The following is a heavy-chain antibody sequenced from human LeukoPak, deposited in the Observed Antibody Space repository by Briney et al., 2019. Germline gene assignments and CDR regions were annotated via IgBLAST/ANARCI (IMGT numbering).Heavy chain of an antibody. V-gene: IGHV3-11*01. Sequence: GGSLRLSCAASGFTFNSYAMSWIRQAPGKGLEWVSYISSSGSIVYYADSVKGRFTISRDNAKNSLYLQMNSLRAEDTAVYYCARDRYSGSYPLDYWGQGTLVTVSS. CDR2: ISSSGSIV. J-gene: IGHJ4*02. CDR1: GFTFNSYA. D-gene: IGHD1-26*01. CDR3: ARDRYSGSYPLDY.